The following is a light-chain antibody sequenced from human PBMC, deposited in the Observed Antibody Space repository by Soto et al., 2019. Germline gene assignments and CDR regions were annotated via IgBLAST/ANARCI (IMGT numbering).Light chain of an antibody. CDR1: QSISSW. V-gene: IGKV1-5*01. CDR3: QQYNSYSRA. Sequence: DVQMTQTNSTLSASVGDRVTIACRASQSISSWLAWYQQKPGKAPKLLIYDASSLESGVPSRFSGSGSGTEFTLTISSLQPDDFATYYCQQYNSYSRAFGQGTKVAI. CDR2: DAS. J-gene: IGKJ1*01.